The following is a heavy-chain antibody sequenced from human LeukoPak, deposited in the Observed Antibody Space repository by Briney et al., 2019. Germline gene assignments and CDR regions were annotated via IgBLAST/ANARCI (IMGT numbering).Heavy chain of an antibody. J-gene: IGHJ4*02. CDR3: ARTTGTTVGYDY. V-gene: IGHV1-46*01. CDR2: INPSGGST. Sequence: ASVKASCKASGYTFTSYYMHWVRQAPGQGLEWMGIINPSGGSTSYAQKFQGTVTMTRDTSTSTVYMELSSLRSEDTAVYYCARTTGTTVGYDYWGQGTLVSVSS. CDR1: GYTFTSYY. D-gene: IGHD1-7*01.